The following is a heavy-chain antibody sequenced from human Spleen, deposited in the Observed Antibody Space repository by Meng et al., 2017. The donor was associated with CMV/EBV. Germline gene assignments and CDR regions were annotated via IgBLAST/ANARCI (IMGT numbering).Heavy chain of an antibody. Sequence: SLPCDFSGGSLSGYYLTWIRQPPGKGLEWIGELNQGVSSNYNPSLKSRVTMSADTSKNEFSLRLTSVTAADSGVYYCVSQRGRRPLEYWGQGTLVTVSS. CDR1: GGSLSGYY. J-gene: IGHJ4*02. CDR3: VSQRGRRPLEY. V-gene: IGHV4-34*01. CDR2: LNQGVSS.